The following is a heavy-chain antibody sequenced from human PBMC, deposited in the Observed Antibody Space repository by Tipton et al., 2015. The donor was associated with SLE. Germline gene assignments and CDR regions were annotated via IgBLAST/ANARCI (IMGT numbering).Heavy chain of an antibody. J-gene: IGHJ3*02. V-gene: IGHV4-34*01. Sequence: TLSLTCAVYGGSFSGYYWGWIRQPPGKGLEWIGEINHSGSTNYNPSLKSRVTISVDTSKNQFSLKLSSVTAADTAVYYCASILVRGVVDAFHIWGQGTMVTVSS. D-gene: IGHD3-10*01. CDR1: GGSFSGYY. CDR3: ASILVRGVVDAFHI. CDR2: INHSGST.